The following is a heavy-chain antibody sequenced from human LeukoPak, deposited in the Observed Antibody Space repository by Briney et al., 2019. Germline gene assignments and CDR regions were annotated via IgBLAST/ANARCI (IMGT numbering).Heavy chain of an antibody. V-gene: IGHV1-18*01. CDR1: GYTFTSYG. CDR3: ARRMVAAAGTGCWYFDL. Sequence: ASVKVSCKASGYTFTSYGISWVRQAPGQGLEWMGWISAYNGNTNYAQKLQGRVTMTTDTSTSTAYMELRSLRSDDTAVYYCARRMVAAAGTGCWYFDLWGRGTLVTVSS. J-gene: IGHJ2*01. D-gene: IGHD6-13*01. CDR2: ISAYNGNT.